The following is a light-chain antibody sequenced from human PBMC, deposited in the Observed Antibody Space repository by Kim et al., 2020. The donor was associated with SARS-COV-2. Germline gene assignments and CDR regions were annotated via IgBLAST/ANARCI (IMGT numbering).Light chain of an antibody. CDR3: QAWDSSHWV. J-gene: IGLJ3*02. CDR1: KLGDKY. V-gene: IGLV3-1*01. Sequence: SYELTQPPSVSVSPGQTASITCSGSKLGDKYACWYQQKPGQSPVLVIYQDNRRPSGIPERFSGSNSGNTATLTISGTQTMDEADYYCQAWDSSHWVFGGGTQLTVL. CDR2: QDN.